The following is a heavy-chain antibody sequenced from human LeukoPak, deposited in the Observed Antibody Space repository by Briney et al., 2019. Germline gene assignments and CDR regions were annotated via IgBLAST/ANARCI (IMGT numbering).Heavy chain of an antibody. CDR1: GFTFSSYA. D-gene: IGHD3-22*01. CDR2: IIPIFGTA. Sequence: GGSLRLSCAASGFTFSSYAISWVRQAPGQGLEWMGGIIPIFGTANYAQKFQGRVTITADESTSTAYMELSSLRSEDTAVYYCARETGDSSGYLEWNYFDYWGQGTLVTVSS. J-gene: IGHJ4*02. V-gene: IGHV1-69*01. CDR3: ARETGDSSGYLEWNYFDY.